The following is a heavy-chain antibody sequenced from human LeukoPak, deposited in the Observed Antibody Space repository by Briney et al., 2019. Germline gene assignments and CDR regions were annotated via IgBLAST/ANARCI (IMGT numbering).Heavy chain of an antibody. Sequence: SETLSLTCTVSGGSISSYYWSWIRQPPGKGLEWIGYIYYSGSTNYNPSLKSRVTISVDTSKNQFSLKLSSVTAADTAVYYCARVEMATMNAFDIWGLGTMVTVSS. CDR2: IYYSGST. J-gene: IGHJ3*02. CDR1: GGSISSYY. CDR3: ARVEMATMNAFDI. V-gene: IGHV4-59*01. D-gene: IGHD5-24*01.